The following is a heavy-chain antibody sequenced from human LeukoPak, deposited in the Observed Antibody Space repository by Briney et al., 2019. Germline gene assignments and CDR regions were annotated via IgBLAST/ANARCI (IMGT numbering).Heavy chain of an antibody. CDR1: GGSISSYY. D-gene: IGHD2-15*01. V-gene: IGHV4-4*07. Sequence: SETLSLTCTVSGGSISSYYWSWIRQPAGKGLEWIGRIYTSGSTNYNPSLKSRVSISVDTSKNQFSLKLSSVTAADTAVYYCASYVYCSGGSCYGSFDYWGQGTLVTVSS. CDR2: IYTSGST. CDR3: ASYVYCSGGSCYGSFDY. J-gene: IGHJ4*02.